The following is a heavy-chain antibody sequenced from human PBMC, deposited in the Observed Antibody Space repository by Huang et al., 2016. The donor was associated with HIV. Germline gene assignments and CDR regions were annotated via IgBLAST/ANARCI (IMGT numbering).Heavy chain of an antibody. CDR1: GSTFSRYS. Sequence: QVVLVESGGGVVRPGGSLRLSCELSGSTFSRYSMNWVRQAPGKGLEWLAFIRFDARHTYYTDSVKGRFTISRYNSRSTVSLQMDVLTDEDTAIYYCSTGSGSYLDFWGQGTLVTVSS. J-gene: IGHJ4*02. V-gene: IGHV3-30*02. CDR3: STGSGSYLDF. D-gene: IGHD1-26*01. CDR2: IRFDARHT.